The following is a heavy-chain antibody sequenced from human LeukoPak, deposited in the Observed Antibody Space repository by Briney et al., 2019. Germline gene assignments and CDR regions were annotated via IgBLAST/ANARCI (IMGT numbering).Heavy chain of an antibody. CDR2: ISAYNGNT. CDR3: ARSWGSKYFDWLFPY. CDR1: GYTFTSYG. J-gene: IGHJ4*02. Sequence: ASVKVSCKASGYTFTSYGISWVRQAPGQGLEWMGWISAYNGNTNYAQKLQGRVTMTTDTSTSTAYMELRSLRSDDTAVYYCARSWGSKYFDWLFPYWGQGTLVTVSS. V-gene: IGHV1-18*01. D-gene: IGHD3-9*01.